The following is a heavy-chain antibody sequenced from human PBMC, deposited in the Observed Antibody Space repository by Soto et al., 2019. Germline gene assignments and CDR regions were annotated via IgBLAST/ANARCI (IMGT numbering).Heavy chain of an antibody. Sequence: EVQLVESGGGLVKPGGSLRLSCAASGFSFSSDSMGWVRQAPGKGLEWVSSISSSGSFMNYADSVKGRFTISRDNAKNSLYLQMSGLKDEDTAVYYCARDPPTGTTLAWADSWGQGTLVTVSS. D-gene: IGHD1-7*01. CDR1: GFSFSSDS. V-gene: IGHV3-21*01. J-gene: IGHJ4*02. CDR3: ARDPPTGTTLAWADS. CDR2: ISSSGSFM.